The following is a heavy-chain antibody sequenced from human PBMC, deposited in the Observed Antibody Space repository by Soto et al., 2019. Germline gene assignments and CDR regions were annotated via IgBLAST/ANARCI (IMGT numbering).Heavy chain of an antibody. V-gene: IGHV3-23*01. J-gene: IGHJ5*02. CDR3: ARHPERIAEIGWFDP. CDR1: GFSFGGYA. Sequence: GGSLRLFCATSGFSFGGYAMSWVRQAPGKGLDWVSSISGSGATTYYTNSVKGRFTISRDNAKNSLYLQMNSLRAEDTAVYYCARHPERIAEIGWFDPWGQGTLVTVSS. CDR2: ISGSGATT. D-gene: IGHD6-13*01.